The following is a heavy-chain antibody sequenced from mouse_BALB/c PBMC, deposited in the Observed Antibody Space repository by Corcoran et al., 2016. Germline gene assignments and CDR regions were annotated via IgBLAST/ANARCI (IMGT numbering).Heavy chain of an antibody. J-gene: IGHJ1*01. V-gene: IGHV1-18*01. Sequence: EVQLQQSGPELVKPGATMKISCKASGSSFTGYTMNWLKQRHGKNLEWIGFINPYNGGTSYNQKFKGKATLTVDKSSSTAYMELLSLTSEDSAVYYCARGSYFDVWGAGTTVTVSS. CDR1: GSSFTGYT. CDR3: ARGSYFDV. CDR2: INPYNGGT.